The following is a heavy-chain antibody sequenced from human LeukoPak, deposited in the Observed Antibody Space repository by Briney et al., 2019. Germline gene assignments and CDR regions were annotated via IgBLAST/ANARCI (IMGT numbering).Heavy chain of an antibody. CDR3: ARLFHSSSWYEV. D-gene: IGHD6-13*01. CDR1: GFTFSSYA. V-gene: IGHV3-23*01. CDR2: ISGSGGST. Sequence: PGGSLRLSCAASGFTFSSYAMSWVRQAPGKGLEWVSAISGSGGSTYYADSVKGRFTISRDNSKNTLYLQMNSLRAEDTAVYYCARLFHSSSWYEVWGQGTLVTVSS. J-gene: IGHJ4*02.